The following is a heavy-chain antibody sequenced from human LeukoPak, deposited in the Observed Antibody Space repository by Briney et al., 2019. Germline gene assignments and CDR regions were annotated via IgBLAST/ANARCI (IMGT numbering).Heavy chain of an antibody. CDR2: IYYSGST. V-gene: IGHV4-39*01. CDR3: ARWGNGDLDY. J-gene: IGHJ4*02. Sequence: SETLSLTCTVSGGSISNSSYFWGWIRQPPGKGLEWIGSIYYSGSTYYNPSLKSRVTISVDTSKIQFSLKLSSVTAADTAVYYCARWGNGDLDYWGQGTLVSVSS. CDR1: GGSISNSSYF. D-gene: IGHD4-17*01.